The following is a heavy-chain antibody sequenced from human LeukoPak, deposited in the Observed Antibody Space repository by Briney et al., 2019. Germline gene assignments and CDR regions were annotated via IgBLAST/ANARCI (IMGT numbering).Heavy chain of an antibody. D-gene: IGHD4-17*01. CDR2: ISSSSSYI. CDR1: GFTFGSYS. CDR3: ARDGGYGDYPYYFDY. Sequence: PGGSLRLSCAASGFTFGSYSMNWVRQAPGKGLEWVSSISSSSSYIYYADSVKGRFTISRDNAKNSLYLQMNSLRAEDTAVYYCARDGGYGDYPYYFDYWGQGTLVTVSS. V-gene: IGHV3-21*01. J-gene: IGHJ4*02.